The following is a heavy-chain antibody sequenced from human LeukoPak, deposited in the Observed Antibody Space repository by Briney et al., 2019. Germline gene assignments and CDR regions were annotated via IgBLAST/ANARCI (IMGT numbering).Heavy chain of an antibody. CDR2: IKQDGSEK. CDR3: ARVQEWELLGFDY. J-gene: IGHJ4*02. D-gene: IGHD1-26*01. CDR1: GFTFSSYL. V-gene: IGHV3-7*01. Sequence: GGSLRLSCAASGFTFSSYLMSWVRQAPGKGLEWVANIKQDGSEKYYVDSVKGRFTISRDNAKNSLYLKMNSLRDEDTAVYYCARVQEWELLGFDYWGQGTLVTVSS.